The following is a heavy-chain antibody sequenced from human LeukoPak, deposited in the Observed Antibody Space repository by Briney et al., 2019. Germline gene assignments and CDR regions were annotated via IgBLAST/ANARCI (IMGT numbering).Heavy chain of an antibody. D-gene: IGHD3-10*01. V-gene: IGHV4-39*07. CDR1: GGSISSSSYY. Sequence: SETLSLTCTVSGGSISSSSYYWGWIRQPPGKGLEWIGTIYYSGSTYYNPSLKSRVTISVDTSKNQFSLKLSSVTAADTAVYYCARSSIAGSYNNWFDPWGQGTLVTVSS. CDR2: IYYSGST. CDR3: ARSSIAGSYNNWFDP. J-gene: IGHJ5*02.